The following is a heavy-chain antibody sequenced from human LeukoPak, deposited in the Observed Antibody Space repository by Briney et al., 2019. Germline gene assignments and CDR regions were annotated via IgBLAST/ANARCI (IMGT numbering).Heavy chain of an antibody. D-gene: IGHD3-22*01. Sequence: SETLSLTCTVSGGSISSYYWSWIRQPPGKGLEWIGYIYYSGSTNYNPSLKSRVTISVDTSKNQFSLKLSSVTAADTAVYYCVKESTSSGYYYAPDYWGQGTLVTVS. CDR3: VKESTSSGYYYAPDY. V-gene: IGHV4-59*01. J-gene: IGHJ4*02. CDR1: GGSISSYY. CDR2: IYYSGST.